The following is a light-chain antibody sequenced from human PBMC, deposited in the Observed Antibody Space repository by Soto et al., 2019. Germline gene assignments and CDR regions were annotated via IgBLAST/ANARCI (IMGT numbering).Light chain of an antibody. V-gene: IGKV3-15*01. J-gene: IGKJ1*01. CDR3: QQYDDWPRT. CDR2: DAS. CDR1: QSVSGN. Sequence: EKVMTQSPATLSVSPGERATLSCRASQSVSGNLAWYQQRPGRAPRLLIHDASTRATGVPARFSGSGSGTEFTLTIDSLQSEDFAIYYCQQYDDWPRTFGQGTKVDIK.